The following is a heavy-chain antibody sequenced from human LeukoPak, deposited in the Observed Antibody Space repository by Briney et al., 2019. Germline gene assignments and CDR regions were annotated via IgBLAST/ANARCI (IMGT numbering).Heavy chain of an antibody. Sequence: PGGSLRLSCAPSGFTFSSFDMHWVRHPTGQGLECVSTIGTASDTYYPGSVEGRFTLSRDNAKNSFYLQMNSLPAGDTAVYYCARGPPRGKYYYMDVWGKGTTVTVSS. CDR1: GFTFSSFD. J-gene: IGHJ6*03. CDR2: IGTASDT. V-gene: IGHV3-13*01. CDR3: ARGPPRGKYYYMDV. D-gene: IGHD1-1*01.